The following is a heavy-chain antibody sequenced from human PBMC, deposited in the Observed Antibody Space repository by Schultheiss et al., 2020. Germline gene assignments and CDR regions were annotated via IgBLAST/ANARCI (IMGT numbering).Heavy chain of an antibody. CDR1: GFTFSSYA. CDR3: AKDLENSSGWYADYYYGMDV. CDR2: ISGSGGST. D-gene: IGHD6-19*01. V-gene: IGHV3-23*01. J-gene: IGHJ6*02. Sequence: GGSLRLSCAASGFTFSSYAMSWVRQAPGKGLEWVSAISGSGGSTYYADSVKGRFTISRDNSKNTLYLQMNSLRAEDTAVYYCAKDLENSSGWYADYYYGMDVWGQGTTVTVSS.